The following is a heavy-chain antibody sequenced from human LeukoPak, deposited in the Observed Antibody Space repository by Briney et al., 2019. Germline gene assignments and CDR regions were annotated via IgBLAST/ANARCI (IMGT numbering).Heavy chain of an antibody. Sequence: SVKVSCKASGGTFSSYAISWVRQAPGQGLEWMGGTIPIFGTANYAQKFQGRVTITADESTSTAYMELSSLRSEDTAVYYCARESRVTGDVDYWGQGTLVTVSS. CDR3: ARESRVTGDVDY. CDR2: TIPIFGTA. V-gene: IGHV1-69*13. CDR1: GGTFSSYA. J-gene: IGHJ4*02. D-gene: IGHD7-27*01.